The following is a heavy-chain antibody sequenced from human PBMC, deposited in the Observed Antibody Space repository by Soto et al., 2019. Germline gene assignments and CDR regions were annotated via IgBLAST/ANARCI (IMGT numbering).Heavy chain of an antibody. Sequence: SETLSLTCSVSGGSISSGDYYWSWVRQPPGKGLEWIGYIYHTGTTYYNVSLQSRLIISVDTSKNQFSLKLSSVTAADTAVYYCARNSVLVPAPPFDPWGQGTLVTVSS. D-gene: IGHD2-2*01. J-gene: IGHJ5*02. CDR1: GGSISSGDYY. CDR3: ARNSVLVPAPPFDP. V-gene: IGHV4-30-4*01. CDR2: IYHTGTT.